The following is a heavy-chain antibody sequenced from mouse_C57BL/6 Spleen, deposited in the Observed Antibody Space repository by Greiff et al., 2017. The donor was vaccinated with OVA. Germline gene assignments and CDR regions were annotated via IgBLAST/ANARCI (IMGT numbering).Heavy chain of an antibody. V-gene: IGHV1-18*01. Sequence: EVQLQQSGPELVKPGASVKIPCKASGYTFTDYNMDWVKQSHGKSLEWIGDINPNNGGTIYNQKFKGKATLTVDKSSSTAYMERRSLTSEDTAVYYCARSRDPRNYFDYWGQGTTLTVSS. CDR1: GYTFTDYN. D-gene: IGHD3-3*01. CDR2: INPNNGGT. CDR3: ARSRDPRNYFDY. J-gene: IGHJ2*01.